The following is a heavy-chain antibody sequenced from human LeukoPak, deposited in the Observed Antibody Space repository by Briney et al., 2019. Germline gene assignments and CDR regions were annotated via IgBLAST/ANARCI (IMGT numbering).Heavy chain of an antibody. CDR3: ARRSGTYDPPDY. D-gene: IGHD3-3*01. V-gene: IGHV5-51*01. CDR1: GYSFTPYW. J-gene: IGHJ4*02. Sequence: GKSLKISCKASGYSFTPYWIGWVRQMPGKGLEWVGIIYPRDSDTRYSPSFEGQVTISADKSISTAYLHWSSLKASDTAMYYCARRSGTYDPPDYWGQGTLVTVSS. CDR2: IYPRDSDT.